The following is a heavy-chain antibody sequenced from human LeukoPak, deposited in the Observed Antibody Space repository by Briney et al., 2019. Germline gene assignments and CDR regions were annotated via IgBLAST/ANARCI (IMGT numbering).Heavy chain of an antibody. CDR1: GGSFSSYY. J-gene: IGHJ6*03. CDR3: TRGSIAYYYMDV. D-gene: IGHD3-22*01. CDR2: INHSGST. V-gene: IGHV4-34*01. Sequence: PSETLSLTCAVSGGSFSSYYWSWIRQPPGQGLERIGEINHSGSTNYNPSLKSRDTISVDTSKNQFSLKLSSVTAADTAVYYCTRGSIAYYYMDVWGKGTTVTISS.